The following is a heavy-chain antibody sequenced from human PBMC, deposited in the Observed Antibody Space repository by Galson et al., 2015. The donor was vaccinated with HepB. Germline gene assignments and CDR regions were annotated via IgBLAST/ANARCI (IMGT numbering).Heavy chain of an antibody. J-gene: IGHJ4*02. CDR1: GFTFSSYA. D-gene: IGHD1-26*01. Sequence: SLRLSCAASGFTFSSYAMSWVRQAPGRGLEWVSAISGSGGSTYYADSVKGRFTISRDNSKNTLYLQMNSLRAEDTAVYYCAKAHSGSYLGAFDYWGQGTLVTVSS. CDR3: AKAHSGSYLGAFDY. V-gene: IGHV3-23*01. CDR2: ISGSGGST.